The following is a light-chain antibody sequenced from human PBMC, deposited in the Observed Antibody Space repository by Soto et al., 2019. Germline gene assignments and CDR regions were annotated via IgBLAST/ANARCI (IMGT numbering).Light chain of an antibody. CDR2: DAF. CDR3: HQYDSLPPT. V-gene: IGKV1-33*01. Sequence: DIQMTQSPSSLSASVADSVTMTCQASQDIKNFLNWYQQKPGKAPKLLIYDAFKLDTGVPSRFSGSGSGTDFTFTISSLQPEDIATYFCHQYDSLPPTFGGGTKVEI. J-gene: IGKJ4*01. CDR1: QDIKNF.